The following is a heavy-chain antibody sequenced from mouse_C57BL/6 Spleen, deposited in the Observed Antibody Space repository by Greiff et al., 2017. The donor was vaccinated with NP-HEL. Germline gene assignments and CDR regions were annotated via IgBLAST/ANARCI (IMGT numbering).Heavy chain of an antibody. Sequence: EVKLMESGGGLVKPGGSLKLSCAASGFTFSDYGMHWVRQAPEKGLEWVAYISSGSSTIYYADTVKGRFTISRDNAKNTLFLQMTSLRSEDTAMYYCARVPTPHGSSFAYWGQGTLVTVSA. CDR1: GFTFSDYG. J-gene: IGHJ3*01. V-gene: IGHV5-17*01. CDR2: ISSGSSTI. D-gene: IGHD1-1*01. CDR3: ARVPTPHGSSFAY.